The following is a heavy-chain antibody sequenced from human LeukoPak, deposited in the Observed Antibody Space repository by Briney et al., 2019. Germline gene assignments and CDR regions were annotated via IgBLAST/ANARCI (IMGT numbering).Heavy chain of an antibody. V-gene: IGHV4-4*07. CDR1: GGSISSYY. CDR3: ARDRAGSIVVAFDP. Sequence: SETLSLTCTVSGGSISSYYWSWIRQPAGKGLEWMGRIYTSGSTNYNPSLKSRVTMSVDTSKNQFSLKLSSVTAADTAVYYCARDRAGSIVVAFDPWGQGTLVTVSS. CDR2: IYTSGST. D-gene: IGHD2-15*01. J-gene: IGHJ5*02.